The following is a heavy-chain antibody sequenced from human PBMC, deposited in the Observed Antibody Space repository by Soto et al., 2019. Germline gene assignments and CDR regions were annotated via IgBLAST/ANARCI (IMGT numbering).Heavy chain of an antibody. Sequence: QLQLVQSGAEVKKPGSSVKVSCKASGGTFSSYGVNWVRQAPGEGLEWMGGIIPVVGPPNYAQKFQGRVTITADESTGTAYMELSRLRTEDTAVYYCARRFGSSYGMDVWGQGSTVTVSS. J-gene: IGHJ6*01. V-gene: IGHV1-69*01. D-gene: IGHD1-26*01. CDR3: ARRFGSSYGMDV. CDR2: IIPVVGPP. CDR1: GGTFSSYG.